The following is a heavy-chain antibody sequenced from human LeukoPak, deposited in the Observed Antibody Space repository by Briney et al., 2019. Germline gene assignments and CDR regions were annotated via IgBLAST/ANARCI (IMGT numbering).Heavy chain of an antibody. J-gene: IGHJ5*02. CDR3: AKSGSGYYNNWFDP. CDR2: ISYDGSNK. CDR1: GFTFSSYG. Sequence: GGSLRLSCAASGFTFSSYGMHWVRQAPGKGLEWVAVISYDGSNKYYADSVKGRFTISRDNSKNTLYLQMNSLRAEDTAVYYCAKSGSGYYNNWFDPWGQGTLVTVSS. D-gene: IGHD3-22*01. V-gene: IGHV3-30*18.